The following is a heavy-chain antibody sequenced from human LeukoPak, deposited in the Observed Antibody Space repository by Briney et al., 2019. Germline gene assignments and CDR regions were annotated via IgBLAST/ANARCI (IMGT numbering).Heavy chain of an antibody. CDR1: GFIFTEYY. V-gene: IGHV3-11*01. D-gene: IGHD3-10*01. CDR3: ARGHFGLDY. J-gene: IGHJ4*02. CDR2: MKNRGDTI. Sequence: GGSLRLSCAASGFIFTEYYMSWIRQAPGKGLEWVSYMKNRGDTIYYADSVKGRFTIARDNAKNSLYLQMNSLRAEDTAVYYCARGHFGLDYWGQGTLVTVSS.